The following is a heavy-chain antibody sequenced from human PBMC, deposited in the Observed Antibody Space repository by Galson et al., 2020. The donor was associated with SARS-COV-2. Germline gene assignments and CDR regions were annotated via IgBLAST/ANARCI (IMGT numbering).Heavy chain of an antibody. D-gene: IGHD3-3*01. CDR3: ARGGRDAFKSGRLMERFYYYGMDL. CDR2: ISSNGGST. J-gene: IGHJ6*02. V-gene: IGHV3-64*01. CDR1: EFTFSNYV. Sequence: GESLKISCAASEFTFSNYVMHWVRQAPGQGLEYISGISSNGGSTSYANSVRGRFTVSRDNSKNTLYLQMGSLRTEDMAVYYCARGGRDAFKSGRLMERFYYYGMDLWGQGTTVTVSS.